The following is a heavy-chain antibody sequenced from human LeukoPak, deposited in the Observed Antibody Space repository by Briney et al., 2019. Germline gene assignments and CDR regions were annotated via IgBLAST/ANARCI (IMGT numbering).Heavy chain of an antibody. CDR1: GYSFTSYW. V-gene: IGHV5-51*01. D-gene: IGHD1-26*01. Sequence: GESLKISCKASGYSFTSYWIGWVRQRPGKGMEWMGIIYHGDSDTRYSPSLQGQVTISADKSISTAYLQWSSLKASDTAMYYCARVGATSFDYWGQGTLVTVSS. CDR2: IYHGDSDT. CDR3: ARVGATSFDY. J-gene: IGHJ4*02.